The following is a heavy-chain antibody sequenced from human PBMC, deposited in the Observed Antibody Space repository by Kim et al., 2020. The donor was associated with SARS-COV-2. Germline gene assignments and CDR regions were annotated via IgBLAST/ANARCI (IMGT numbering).Heavy chain of an antibody. V-gene: IGHV3-30*07. CDR3: ARYCSRTSCYLRYGMDV. J-gene: IGHJ6*02. D-gene: IGHD2-2*01. Sequence: VKGRFTISRDNSKNSLYLQMNTLRAGDTAVYYCARYCSRTSCYLRYGMDVWGQGTTVIVSS.